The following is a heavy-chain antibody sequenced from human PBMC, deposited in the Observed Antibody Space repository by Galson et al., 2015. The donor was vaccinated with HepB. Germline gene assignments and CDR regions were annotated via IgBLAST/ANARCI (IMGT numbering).Heavy chain of an antibody. CDR2: IYPGDSDT. V-gene: IGHV5-51*03. Sequence: QSGAEVKKPGESLKISCKGVGYSFTRYWIGWVRQMPGKGLEWMGIIYPGDSDTRYSPSLQGQVTISADKSISTAYLQWSSLKASDTAMYYCALSYCGGDCFSRPSDAFDIWGQGTMIIVS. CDR1: GYSFTRYW. CDR3: ALSYCGGDCFSRPSDAFDI. D-gene: IGHD2-21*01. J-gene: IGHJ3*02.